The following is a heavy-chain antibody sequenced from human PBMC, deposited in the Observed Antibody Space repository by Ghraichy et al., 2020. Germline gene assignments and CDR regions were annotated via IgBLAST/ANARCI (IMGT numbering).Heavy chain of an antibody. CDR2: IYASGST. D-gene: IGHD6-13*01. J-gene: IGHJ3*02. Sequence: SETLSLTCTVSGGSISNYYWSWIQQPPGKGLEWIGYIYASGSTNYNPSLKSRVTVSENTSKNQFSLKLSSVTAADTAVYYCARPRQQLVAYAFDIWGQGTMVTVSS. CDR1: GGSISNYY. V-gene: IGHV4-4*09. CDR3: ARPRQQLVAYAFDI.